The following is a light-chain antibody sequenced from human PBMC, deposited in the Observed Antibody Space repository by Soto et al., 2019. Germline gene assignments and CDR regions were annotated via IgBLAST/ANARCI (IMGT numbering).Light chain of an antibody. CDR1: QSVTRTY. CDR2: GAA. CDR3: HQYDRSPFT. J-gene: IGKJ5*01. Sequence: EIVLTQSPGTLSLSPGERATLSCRASQSVTRTYLACYQQTPGQAPRLLIYGAANRATGVPDRFSGSGSGTDFTLTISGLEPEDFAVYYCHQYDRSPFTFGQGTRLEIK. V-gene: IGKV3-20*01.